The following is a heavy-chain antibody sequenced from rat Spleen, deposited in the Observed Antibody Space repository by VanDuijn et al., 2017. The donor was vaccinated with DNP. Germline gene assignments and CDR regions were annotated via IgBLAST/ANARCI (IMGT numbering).Heavy chain of an antibody. J-gene: IGHJ3*01. CDR2: INSDGSRT. V-gene: IGHV5-20*01. CDR1: GFTFSNSW. CDR3: TTDAAY. Sequence: EVQLVETGGGLAQPGRSLKLSCVASGFTFSNSWMFWIRQAPTMGLEWVASINSDGSRTYYRDSVKGRFTISRDNAQSSLFLQMDSLRSEDTATYYCTTDAAYWGQGALVTVSS.